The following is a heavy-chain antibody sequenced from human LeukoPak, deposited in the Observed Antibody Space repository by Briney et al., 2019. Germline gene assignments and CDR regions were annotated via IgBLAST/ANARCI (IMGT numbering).Heavy chain of an antibody. Sequence: GGSVKVSCKASGYIFTSYYMHWVRQAPGQGLEWMGIINPSGGSTSYAQKFQGRVTMTRDTSTSTVYMELSSLRSEDTAVYYCARSQRMDGFDIWGQGTMVTVSS. V-gene: IGHV1-46*01. CDR1: GYIFTSYY. J-gene: IGHJ3*02. CDR3: ARSQRMDGFDI. CDR2: INPSGGST.